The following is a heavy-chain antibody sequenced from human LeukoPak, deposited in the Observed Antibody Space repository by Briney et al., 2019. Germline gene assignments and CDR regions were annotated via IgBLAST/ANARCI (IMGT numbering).Heavy chain of an antibody. J-gene: IGHJ4*02. CDR2: ISAYNANT. CDR1: GYTFTNYG. D-gene: IGHD1-26*01. V-gene: IGHV1-18*01. Sequence: GASVKVSCKASGYTFTNYGITWVRQAPGQGLEWMGWISAYNANTNYAQKLQGRVTMTTDTSTSTVYMELRSLRSDDTAVYYCARDQVVGATFDHWGREPWSPSPQ. CDR3: ARDQVVGATFDH.